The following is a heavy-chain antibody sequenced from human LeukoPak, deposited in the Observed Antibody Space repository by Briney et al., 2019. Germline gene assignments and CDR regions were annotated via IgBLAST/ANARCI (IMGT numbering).Heavy chain of an antibody. CDR1: GFTFSGYS. CDR3: ARDPDWLEY. D-gene: IGHD3/OR15-3a*01. CDR2: ISKSITRT. J-gene: IGHJ4*02. Sequence: PGGSLRLSCAASGFTFSGYSMNGVRQAPGGGLGWVAYISKSITRTHYADSVEGRFIISRDNAKNSLYLQMNSLRDEDTAVYYCARDPDWLEYGGQGTLVTVSS. V-gene: IGHV3-48*02.